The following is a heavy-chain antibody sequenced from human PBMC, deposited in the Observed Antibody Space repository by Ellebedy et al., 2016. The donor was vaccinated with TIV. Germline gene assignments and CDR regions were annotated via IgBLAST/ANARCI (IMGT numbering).Heavy chain of an antibody. CDR1: GGSISGYY. D-gene: IGHD3-9*01. CDR2: IFHTGGT. Sequence: MPSETLSLTCTVSGGSISGYYWSWIRQPPNKGLEWIGHIFHTGGTSYNSSVQSRISITSYKSKNQFSLTLNSVTAADTAVYHCARFLTSGQTGFAFDIWGHGTTVTASS. V-gene: IGHV4-59*01. J-gene: IGHJ3*02. CDR3: ARFLTSGQTGFAFDI.